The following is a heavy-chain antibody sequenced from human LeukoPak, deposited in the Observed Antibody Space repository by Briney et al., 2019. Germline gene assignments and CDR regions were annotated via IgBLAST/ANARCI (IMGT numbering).Heavy chain of an antibody. J-gene: IGHJ4*02. V-gene: IGHV1-69*05. CDR3: ARGASDTAMDYFDY. CDR1: GGTFSSYA. Sequence: ASVKVSCKASGGTFSSYAISWVRQAPGQGLEWMGGIIPIFGTANYAQKFQGRVTITTDESTSTAHMELSSLRSEDTAVYYCARGASDTAMDYFDYWGQGTLVTVSS. CDR2: IIPIFGTA. D-gene: IGHD5-18*01.